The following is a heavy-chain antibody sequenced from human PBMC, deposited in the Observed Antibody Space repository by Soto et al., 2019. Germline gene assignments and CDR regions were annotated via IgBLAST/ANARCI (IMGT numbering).Heavy chain of an antibody. Sequence: SETLSLTCTVSGGSISSGGYYWSWIRQHPGKGLEWIGYIYYSGSTYYNPSLKIRVTISVDTSKNKFSLKLSSVTAADTAVYYCASRTVTTTWVGNWFDPWGQGTLVTVSS. V-gene: IGHV4-31*03. J-gene: IGHJ5*02. CDR3: ASRTVTTTWVGNWFDP. CDR2: IYYSGST. CDR1: GGSISSGGYY. D-gene: IGHD4-17*01.